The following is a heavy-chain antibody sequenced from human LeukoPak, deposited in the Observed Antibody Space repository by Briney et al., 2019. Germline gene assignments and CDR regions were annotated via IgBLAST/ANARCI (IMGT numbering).Heavy chain of an antibody. V-gene: IGHV4-39*01. CDR2: IYYSGNT. CDR3: ARVALSSGYTFAFDM. Sequence: SETLSLTCTVSGGSISSSSYYWGWIRQPPGKGLEWIGSIYYSGNTYYNPSLKSRVSISVDTSKNQFSLRLSSVTAADTAVYYCARVALSSGYTFAFDMWGQGTMVTVSS. CDR1: GGSISSSSYY. D-gene: IGHD3-22*01. J-gene: IGHJ3*02.